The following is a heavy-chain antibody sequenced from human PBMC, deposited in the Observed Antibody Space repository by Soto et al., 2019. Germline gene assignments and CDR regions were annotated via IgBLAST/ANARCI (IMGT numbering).Heavy chain of an antibody. Sequence: LQLQESGSGLVKPSQTLSLTCAVSGDSIGSGDSSWSWIRQPPGKGLEWIGYIYQHGNTYYSPSLMSRVTISVDRSKNQFSLRLHSVTAADTAVYYCARGVWGNSAYFDFWGQGTLVTVSS. D-gene: IGHD3-16*01. CDR3: ARGVWGNSAYFDF. CDR2: IYQHGNT. J-gene: IGHJ4*02. V-gene: IGHV4-30-2*01. CDR1: GDSIGSGDSS.